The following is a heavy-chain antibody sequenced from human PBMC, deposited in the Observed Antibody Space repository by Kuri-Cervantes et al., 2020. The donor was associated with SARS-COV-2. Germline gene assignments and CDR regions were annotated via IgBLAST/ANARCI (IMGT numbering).Heavy chain of an antibody. Sequence: GSLRLSCAVYGGSFSGYYWSWIRQPPGKGLEWIGEINHSGSTNYNPSLKSRVTISVDTSKNQFSLKLSSVTAADTAVYYCARGGYGGYLSWGQGTLVTVSS. J-gene: IGHJ5*02. CDR1: GGSFSGYY. D-gene: IGHD4-17*01. CDR3: ARGGYGGYLS. CDR2: INHSGST. V-gene: IGHV4-34*01.